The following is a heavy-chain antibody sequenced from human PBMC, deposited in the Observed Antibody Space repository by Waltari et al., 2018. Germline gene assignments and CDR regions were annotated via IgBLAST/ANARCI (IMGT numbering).Heavy chain of an antibody. CDR1: GDAIGLYR. Sequence: QVRLEESGPRLVKPSGTLSLTCSVTGDAIGLYRWTWIRQSAVQGLEWIGRVVASGSTNFNPSLRGRVTMSVDKSKIQFSLEMTSMTAADTATYYCAREGIADRDSIFDVWGQGILVTVSS. CDR2: VVASGST. D-gene: IGHD6-13*01. J-gene: IGHJ4*02. CDR3: AREGIADRDSIFDV. V-gene: IGHV4-4*07.